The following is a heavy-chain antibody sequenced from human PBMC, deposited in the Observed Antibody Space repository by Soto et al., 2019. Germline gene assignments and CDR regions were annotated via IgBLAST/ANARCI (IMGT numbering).Heavy chain of an antibody. J-gene: IGHJ4*02. D-gene: IGHD3-10*01. CDR1: GGSINTGGYF. CDR3: ARAKIIRGVMDQFDY. CDR2: FYSTGST. V-gene: IGHV4-31*03. Sequence: QVQLQESGPRLVKPSQTLSLTCTVSGGSINTGGYFWSWIRQHPGKGLEWIGYFYSTGSTYYNPSPESRVPTAVDTSKNQWSLRLSSVTAADTAGYYCARAKIIRGVMDQFDYWGQGTLVTVSS.